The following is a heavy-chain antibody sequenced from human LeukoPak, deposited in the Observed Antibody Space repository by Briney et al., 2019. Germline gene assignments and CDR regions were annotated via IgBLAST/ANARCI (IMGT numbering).Heavy chain of an antibody. D-gene: IGHD3-22*01. V-gene: IGHV3-30*03. CDR3: ARDRLDSSGSSAFDI. Sequence: GGSLRLSCAASGFTFSSYSMNWVRQAPGKGLEWVAVISYDGSNKYYADSVKGRFTISRDNSKNTLYLQMNSLRAEDTAVYYCARDRLDSSGSSAFDIWGQGTMVTVSS. J-gene: IGHJ3*02. CDR2: ISYDGSNK. CDR1: GFTFSSYS.